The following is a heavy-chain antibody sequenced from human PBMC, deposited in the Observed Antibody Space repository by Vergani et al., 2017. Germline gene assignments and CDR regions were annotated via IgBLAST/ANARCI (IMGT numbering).Heavy chain of an antibody. CDR2: IIPIFGTA. Sequence: QVQLVQSGAEVKKPGSSVKVSCKASGGTFSSYAISWVRQAPGQGLEWMGGIIPIFGTANYAQKFQGRVTITADESTSTAYRELSSLRSEDTAVYYCAGESGYSYGFGNYYFDYWGQGTLVTVSS. D-gene: IGHD5-18*01. V-gene: IGHV1-69*01. J-gene: IGHJ4*02. CDR3: AGESGYSYGFGNYYFDY. CDR1: GGTFSSYA.